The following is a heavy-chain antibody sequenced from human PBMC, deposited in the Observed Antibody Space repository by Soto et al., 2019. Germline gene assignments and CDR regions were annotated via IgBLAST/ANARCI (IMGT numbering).Heavy chain of an antibody. D-gene: IGHD2-15*01. V-gene: IGHV1-69*13. CDR2: IIPIFGTA. CDR1: GGTFSSYA. CDR3: AREPGYSFPRGVVVVAATKYNWFDP. Sequence: SVKVSCKASGGTFSSYAISWVRQAPGQGLEWMGGIIPIFGTANYAQKFQGRVTITADESTSTAYMELSSLRSEDTAVYYCAREPGYSFPRGVVVVAATKYNWFDPWGQGTLVTVSS. J-gene: IGHJ5*02.